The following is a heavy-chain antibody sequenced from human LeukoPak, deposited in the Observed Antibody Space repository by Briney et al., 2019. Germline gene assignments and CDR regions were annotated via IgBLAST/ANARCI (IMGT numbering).Heavy chain of an antibody. J-gene: IGHJ6*03. CDR2: ISGSGGST. CDR3: AKDGAGSSLYMDV. CDR1: GFTFSSYG. V-gene: IGHV3-23*01. D-gene: IGHD6-6*01. Sequence: PGGSLRLSCAASGFTFSSYGMSWVRQAPGKGLEWVSAISGSGGSTYYADSVKGRSTISRDNAKNTLYLQMNSLRAEDTAMYYCAKDGAGSSLYMDVWGKGTTVTVSS.